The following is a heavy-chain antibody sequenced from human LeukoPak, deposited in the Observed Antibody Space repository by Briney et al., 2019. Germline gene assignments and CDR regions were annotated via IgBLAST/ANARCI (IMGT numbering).Heavy chain of an antibody. CDR1: GFTFSSYW. V-gene: IGHV3-74*01. CDR3: ARAQKFAFDI. J-gene: IGHJ3*02. CDR2: INSDGGST. Sequence: GGSLRLSCAASGFTFSSYWMHWVRHAPGKGLVWVSRINSDGGSTSYADSVKGRFTISRDNAKNTLYLQMNSLSAVDTALYYCARAQKFAFDIWCQGTMVTVSS.